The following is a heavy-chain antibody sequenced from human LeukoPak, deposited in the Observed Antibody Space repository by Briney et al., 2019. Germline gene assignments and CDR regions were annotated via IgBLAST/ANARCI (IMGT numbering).Heavy chain of an antibody. CDR1: GYTFTGYY. D-gene: IGHD6-13*01. CDR3: ARDQSSSLTSWFDP. CDR2: INPNSGGT. V-gene: IGHV1-2*02. J-gene: IGHJ5*02. Sequence: ASVKVSCKASGYTFTGYYMHWVRQAPGQGLEWMGWINPNSGGTNYAQKFQGRVTMTRDTSISTAYMELSRLRSDDTAVYYCARDQSSSLTSWFDPWGQGTLVTVSS.